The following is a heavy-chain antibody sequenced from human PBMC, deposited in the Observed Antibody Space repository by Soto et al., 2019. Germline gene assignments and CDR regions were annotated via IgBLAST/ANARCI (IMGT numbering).Heavy chain of an antibody. Sequence: GESLKISCKGSGYSFTSYWIGWVRQMPGKGLEWMGTIYPGDSDTRYSPSFQGQVTISADKSISTAYLQWSSLKASDTAMYYCARLPRLWFGEAISWFDPWGQGTLVTVSS. J-gene: IGHJ5*02. CDR2: IYPGDSDT. V-gene: IGHV5-51*01. CDR3: ARLPRLWFGEAISWFDP. CDR1: GYSFTSYW. D-gene: IGHD3-10*01.